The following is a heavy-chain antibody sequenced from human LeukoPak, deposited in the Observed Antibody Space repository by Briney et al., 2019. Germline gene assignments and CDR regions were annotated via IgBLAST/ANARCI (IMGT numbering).Heavy chain of an antibody. J-gene: IGHJ4*02. CDR2: INHSGST. CDR3: ASIGIGDSIYFDY. V-gene: IGHV4-34*01. D-gene: IGHD4-17*01. Sequence: SETLSLTCTVSGGSISSYYWSWIRQPPGKGLEWIGEINHSGSTNYNPSLKSRVTISVDTSKNQFSLKLSSVTAADTAVYYCASIGIGDSIYFDYWGQGTLVTVSS. CDR1: GGSISSYY.